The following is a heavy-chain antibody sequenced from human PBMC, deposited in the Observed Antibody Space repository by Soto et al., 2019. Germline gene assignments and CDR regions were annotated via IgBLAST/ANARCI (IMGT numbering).Heavy chain of an antibody. D-gene: IGHD4-4*01. CDR1: GFPLSSYV. CDR3: AKDSNKYSSSLRGRYFDY. CDR2: ISGGGSNT. Sequence: EVQLLESGGGLVQRGGSLRLSCAASGFPLSSYVMSWVRQAPGKGLEWVSGISGGGSNTFYADSVKGRFTISRDNSKNTLLLQMNSLGAEATAVYYCAKDSNKYSSSLRGRYFDYWGQGIGVTVSS. V-gene: IGHV3-23*01. J-gene: IGHJ4*02.